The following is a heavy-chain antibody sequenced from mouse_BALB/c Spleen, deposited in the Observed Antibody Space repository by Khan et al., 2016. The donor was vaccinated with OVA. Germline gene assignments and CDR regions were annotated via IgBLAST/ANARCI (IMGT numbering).Heavy chain of an antibody. Sequence: VQLKESGPGLVKPSQSLSLTCTVTGYSITSDYAWNRIRQFPGNKLEWMGFISYSGNTNYNPSLKSRISITRDTSKNQFFLQLNSVTTEDTATYYCARVYGGDSDYWGQGTTLTVSS. CDR2: ISYSGNT. D-gene: IGHD1-1*01. CDR1: GYSITSDYA. CDR3: ARVYGGDSDY. J-gene: IGHJ2*01. V-gene: IGHV3-2*02.